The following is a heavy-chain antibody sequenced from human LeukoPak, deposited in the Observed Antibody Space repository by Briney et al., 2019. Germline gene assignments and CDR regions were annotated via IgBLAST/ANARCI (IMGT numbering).Heavy chain of an antibody. D-gene: IGHD3-3*01. CDR3: ARAGSPTPYYDFWSGYFD. CDR1: GGTFSSYA. J-gene: IGHJ4*02. Sequence: GASVKVSCKASGGTFSSYAISWVRQAPGQGLEWMGGITPIFGTANYAQKFQGRVTITADESTSTAYMELSSLRSEDTAVYYCARAGSPTPYYDFWSGYFDWGQGTLVTVSS. V-gene: IGHV1-69*13. CDR2: ITPIFGTA.